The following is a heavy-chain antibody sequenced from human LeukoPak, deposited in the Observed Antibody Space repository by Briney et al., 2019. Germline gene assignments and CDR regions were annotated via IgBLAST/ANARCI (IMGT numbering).Heavy chain of an antibody. D-gene: IGHD3-10*01. J-gene: IGHJ4*02. V-gene: IGHV3-64*01. CDR2: ITNNGGST. CDR1: GFTFSTYN. CDR3: ARDFGSGNYYTYFFDY. Sequence: GGSLRLSCAASGFTFSTYNMHWVRQAPGKGLEYVSTITNNGGSTNYASSVKGRFTVSRDNSKNTLYLQMGSLRAEDMAVYYCARDFGSGNYYTYFFDYWDQGALVTVSS.